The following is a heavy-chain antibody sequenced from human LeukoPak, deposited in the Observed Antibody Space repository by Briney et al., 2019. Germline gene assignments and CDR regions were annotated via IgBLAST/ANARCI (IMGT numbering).Heavy chain of an antibody. CDR1: GFTFSSYE. Sequence: GGSLRLSCAASGFTFSSYEMNWVRQAPGKGLEWVSYISSSGSTIYYADSVKGRFTISRDNAKNSLYLQMNSLRAEDTALYYCAKGPFGELLSGYLDYWGQGTLVTVSS. CDR2: ISSSGSTI. V-gene: IGHV3-48*03. D-gene: IGHD3-10*01. J-gene: IGHJ4*02. CDR3: AKGPFGELLSGYLDY.